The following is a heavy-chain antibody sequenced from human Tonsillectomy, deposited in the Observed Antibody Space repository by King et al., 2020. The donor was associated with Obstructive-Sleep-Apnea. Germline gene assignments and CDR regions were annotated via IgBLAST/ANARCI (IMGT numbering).Heavy chain of an antibody. V-gene: IGHV3-30-3*01. CDR3: ARRRVRGATYYYGMDV. CDR1: GFSFISYA. Sequence: VQLVESGGGVVQPGRSLRLSCAVSGFSFISYAMHWVRQAPGKGLEWVAVISYDGSNKHYGDSVKGRFTISRDNSKKTLYLQMNSLRAEDTAVYYCARRRVRGATYYYGMDVWGQGTTVTVSS. J-gene: IGHJ6*02. D-gene: IGHD3-10*01. CDR2: ISYDGSNK.